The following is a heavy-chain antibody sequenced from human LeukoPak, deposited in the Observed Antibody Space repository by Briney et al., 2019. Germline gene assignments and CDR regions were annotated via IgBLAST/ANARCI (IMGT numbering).Heavy chain of an antibody. CDR1: GYSFTNYW. J-gene: IGHJ5*02. CDR3: ARGNWFDL. D-gene: IGHD3-10*01. CDR2: IYPDDSET. Sequence: GESLKISCKGSGYSFTNYWIGWVRQMPGKGLECMGIIYPDDSETRYSPSFQGQVTISADKSINTAYLQWRSLKASDTAMYYCARGNWFDLWGQGTLVTVSS. V-gene: IGHV5-51*01.